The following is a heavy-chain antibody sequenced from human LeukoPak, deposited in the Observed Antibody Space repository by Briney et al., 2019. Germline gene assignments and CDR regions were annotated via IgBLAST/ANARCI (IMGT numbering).Heavy chain of an antibody. Sequence: PSETLSLTCTVSGGSISSYYWSWIRQPPGKGLEWIGYIYYSGSTNYNPSLKSRVTISVDTSKNQVSLKLTSVTAADTAVYYCARSGDCSSTSCSIDYWGQGTLVTVSS. J-gene: IGHJ4*02. D-gene: IGHD2-2*01. CDR3: ARSGDCSSTSCSIDY. CDR1: GGSISSYY. CDR2: IYYSGST. V-gene: IGHV4-59*12.